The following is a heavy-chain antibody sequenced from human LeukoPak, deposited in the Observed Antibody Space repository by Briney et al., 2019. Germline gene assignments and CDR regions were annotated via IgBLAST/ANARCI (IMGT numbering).Heavy chain of an antibody. CDR2: IRYDGSNK. D-gene: IGHD1-26*01. V-gene: IGHV3-30*02. J-gene: IGHJ4*02. Sequence: PGGSLRLSCAASGFTFSTYGMHWVRQAPGKGLEWVAFIRYDGSNKYYADSVKGRFTISRDNSKNTLYLQMNSLRAEDTAVYYCAKVRWDHRELLLALVYWGQGTLVTVSS. CDR3: AKVRWDHRELLLALVY. CDR1: GFTFSTYG.